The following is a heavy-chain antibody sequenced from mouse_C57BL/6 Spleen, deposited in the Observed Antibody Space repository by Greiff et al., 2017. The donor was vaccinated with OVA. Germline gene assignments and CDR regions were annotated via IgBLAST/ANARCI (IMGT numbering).Heavy chain of an antibody. CDR1: GFTFSSYA. J-gene: IGHJ1*03. D-gene: IGHD1-1*01. CDR3: TRIPPITTVVAHWYFDV. V-gene: IGHV5-9-1*02. CDR2: ISSGGDYI. Sequence: EVKLVESGEGLVKPGGSLKLSCAASGFTFSSYAMSWVRQTPEKRLEWVAYISSGGDYIYYADTVKGRFTISRDNARNTLYLQMSSLKSEDTAMYYCTRIPPITTVVAHWYFDVWGTGTTVTVSS.